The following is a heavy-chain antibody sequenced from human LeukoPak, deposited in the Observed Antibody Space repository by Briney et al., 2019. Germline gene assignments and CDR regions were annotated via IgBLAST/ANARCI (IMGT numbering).Heavy chain of an antibody. J-gene: IGHJ5*02. CDR2: IIPIFGTA. CDR3: ARDREGYRTGTRSVWFDP. CDR1: GGTFSSYA. D-gene: IGHD1-1*01. Sequence: ASVKVSCKASGGTFSSYAISWVRQAPGQGLEWMGGIIPIFGTANYAQKFQGRVTITADKSTSTAYMELSSLRSEDTAVYYCARDREGYRTGTRSVWFDPWGQGTLVTVSS. V-gene: IGHV1-69*06.